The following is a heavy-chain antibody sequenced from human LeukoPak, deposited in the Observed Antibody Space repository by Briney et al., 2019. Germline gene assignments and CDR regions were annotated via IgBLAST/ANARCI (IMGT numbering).Heavy chain of an antibody. Sequence: ASVKVSCKASGYTFTSYNINWVRQATGQGLEWMGWMNPNSGDTGYAQKFQGRVTITRDTSASTAYMELSSLRAEDTALYYCAKDIPELRVGDYAVGGAFDIWGQGTMVTVSS. V-gene: IGHV1-8*01. D-gene: IGHD4-17*01. CDR2: MNPNSGDT. CDR1: GYTFTSYN. J-gene: IGHJ3*02. CDR3: AKDIPELRVGDYAVGGAFDI.